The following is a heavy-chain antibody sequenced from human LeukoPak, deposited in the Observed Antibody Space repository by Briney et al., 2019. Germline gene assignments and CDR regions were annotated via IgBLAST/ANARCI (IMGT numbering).Heavy chain of an antibody. D-gene: IGHD3-10*01. CDR1: GYTFTGYH. Sequence: ASVKVSCKTSGYTFTGYHCHWVRQAPGQGPEWMGRSNPKTGDSSFAQKFQGRITMTGDTSISTVYMELTDLRSDDTAVYYCARDQMDRGLYTNHLDKWGQGTLVTVSS. CDR2: SNPKTGDS. J-gene: IGHJ4*02. V-gene: IGHV1-2*06. CDR3: ARDQMDRGLYTNHLDK.